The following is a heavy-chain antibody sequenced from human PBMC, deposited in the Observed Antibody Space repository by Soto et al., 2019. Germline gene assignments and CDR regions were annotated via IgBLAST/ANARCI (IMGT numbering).Heavy chain of an antibody. CDR2: ISFDGSNK. D-gene: IGHD2-8*01. CDR3: AREMIPMIMGGMSAMDV. V-gene: IGHV3-30*04. J-gene: IGHJ6*02. Sequence: QVQLVECGGGVVQPERSQRLSCAASKFTFRTYIMHWVRQAPGKGLEWVALISFDGSNKYYADSVKGRFTISRDNSKNTMYLQMNSLRPEDTAVYYCAREMIPMIMGGMSAMDVWGQGTTVTVSS. CDR1: KFTFRTYI.